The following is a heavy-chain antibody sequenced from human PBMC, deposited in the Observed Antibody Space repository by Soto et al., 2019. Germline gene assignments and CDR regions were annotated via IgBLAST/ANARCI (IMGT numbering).Heavy chain of an antibody. CDR1: GFTFSSYG. CDR3: AMGSELGGWSSDY. Sequence: QVQLVESGGGVVQPGRSLRLSCAASGFTFSSYGMHWVRQAPGKGLEWVAVISYDGSNKYYADSVKGRFTISRDNSKNTLYLQMNSLRAEDTAVYYCAMGSELGGWSSDYWGQGTLVTVSS. V-gene: IGHV3-30*03. CDR2: ISYDGSNK. D-gene: IGHD2-15*01. J-gene: IGHJ4*02.